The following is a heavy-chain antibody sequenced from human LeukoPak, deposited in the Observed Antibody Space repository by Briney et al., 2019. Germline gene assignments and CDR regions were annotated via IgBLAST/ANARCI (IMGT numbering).Heavy chain of an antibody. CDR3: AKLAKYFYGSETYYFFEH. CDR2: IKQDGTEK. J-gene: IGHJ4*02. CDR1: GFSFTTYW. V-gene: IGHV3-7*01. Sequence: PGGSLRLSCAASGFSFTTYWMSWVRQAPGKGLEWMANIKQDGTEKSYVDSVKGRFTISRDNAKNSLYLQMNTLRVEDTAVYYCAKLAKYFYGSETYYFFEHWGQGTPVTASS. D-gene: IGHD3-10*01.